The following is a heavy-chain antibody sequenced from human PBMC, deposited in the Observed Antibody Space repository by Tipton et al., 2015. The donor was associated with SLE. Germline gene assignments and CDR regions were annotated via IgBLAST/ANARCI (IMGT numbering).Heavy chain of an antibody. CDR2: IYYSGST. Sequence: TLSLTCTVSGYSISSGYYWGWIRQPPGKGLEWIGYIYYSGSTNYNPSLKSRVTISVDTSKNQFSLKLSSVTAADTAVYYCASYSWAGTRFDYWGQGTLVTVSS. J-gene: IGHJ4*02. D-gene: IGHD2-15*01. V-gene: IGHV4-38-2*02. CDR1: GYSISSGYY. CDR3: ASYSWAGTRFDY.